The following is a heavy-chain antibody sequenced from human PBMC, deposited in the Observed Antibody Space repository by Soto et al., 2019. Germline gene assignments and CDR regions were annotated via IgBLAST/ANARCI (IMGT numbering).Heavy chain of an antibody. J-gene: IGHJ6*02. CDR3: GTMPIVVEPAPMDV. D-gene: IGHD2-2*01. CDR2: IYYSGST. CDR1: GGYISGGDDY. V-gene: IGHV4-30-4*01. Sequence: SATLSHTYTVAGGYISGGDDYWSWNRQPPGKGLEWIGYIYYSGSTSYNASLKSRTSISADPSNNQFSLKLHSLTAADTAVYFCGTMPIVVEPAPMDVWGPGTSVTVSS.